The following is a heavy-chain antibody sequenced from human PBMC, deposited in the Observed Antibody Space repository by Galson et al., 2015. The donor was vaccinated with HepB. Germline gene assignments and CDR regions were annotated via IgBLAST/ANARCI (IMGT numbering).Heavy chain of an antibody. J-gene: IGHJ6*03. CDR2: ISYDGSNK. D-gene: IGHD3-22*01. CDR3: ARDGYYYDSSGYYYYYYMDV. Sequence: SLRLSCAASGFTFSSYAMHWVRQAPGKGLEWVAVISYDGSNKYYADSVKGRFTISRDNSKNTLYLQMNSLRAEDTAVYYCARDGYYYDSSGYYYYYYMDVWGKGTTVTVSS. CDR1: GFTFSSYA. V-gene: IGHV3-30-3*01.